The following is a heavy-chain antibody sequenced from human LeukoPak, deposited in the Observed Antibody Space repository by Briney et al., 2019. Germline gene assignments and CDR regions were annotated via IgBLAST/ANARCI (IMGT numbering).Heavy chain of an antibody. CDR1: GGSISSYY. J-gene: IGHJ6*03. D-gene: IGHD4-17*01. Sequence: SETLSLTCTVSGGSISSYYWSWIWQPAGKGLEWIGRIYTGGSTNYNPSLKSRVTMSVDTSKNQFSLKLSSVTAADTAVYYCARLMTTVTSYYYYYYMDVWGKGTTVTVSS. CDR3: ARLMTTVTSYYYYYYMDV. V-gene: IGHV4-4*07. CDR2: IYTGGST.